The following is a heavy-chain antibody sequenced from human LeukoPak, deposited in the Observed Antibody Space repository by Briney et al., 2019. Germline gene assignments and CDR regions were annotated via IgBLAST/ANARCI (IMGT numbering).Heavy chain of an antibody. CDR1: GYTFTSYG. D-gene: IGHD3-9*01. Sequence: GASVSVSCTASGYTFTSYGISWVRQAPGQGLEWMGWISAYNGNTNYAQKLQGRVTMTTDTSTSTAYMELRSLRSDDTAVYYCARTVQDYDILTGYYYYYGMDVWGQGTAVTVSS. J-gene: IGHJ6*02. CDR2: ISAYNGNT. CDR3: ARTVQDYDILTGYYYYYGMDV. V-gene: IGHV1-18*01.